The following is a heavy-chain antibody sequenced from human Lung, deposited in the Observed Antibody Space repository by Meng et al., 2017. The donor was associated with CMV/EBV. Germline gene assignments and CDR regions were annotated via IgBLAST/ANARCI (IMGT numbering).Heavy chain of an antibody. D-gene: IGHD6-19*01. CDR3: ARPFTSGWYNWFDP. CDR1: GYTFTNNG. CDR2: INTNNGNR. J-gene: IGHJ5*02. Sequence: SVXVSXXASGYTFTNNGVSWLRQARGQGPEWMGWINTNNGNRNYAQKFQGRVILTTDTSTNTAYMELTSLTSDDTAVYYCARPFTSGWYNWFDPWGQGTXVTVSS. V-gene: IGHV1-18*01.